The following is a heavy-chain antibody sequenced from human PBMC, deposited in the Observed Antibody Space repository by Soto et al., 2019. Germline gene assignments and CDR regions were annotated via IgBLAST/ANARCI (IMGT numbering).Heavy chain of an antibody. V-gene: IGHV6-1*01. CDR3: ARAFSDYDSNFDC. CDR2: TYYRSKWYKWFT. D-gene: IGHD5-12*01. J-gene: IGHJ4*02. CDR1: GDSVSTNSAA. Sequence: SETPSLTCAISGDSVSTNSAAWNWIRQSPSRGLEWLGRTYYRSKWYKWFTDYAVSVKSRITIHSDTSKNQFSLLLNSVTPADTAVYYGARAFSDYDSNFDCWGQGVLVTVSS.